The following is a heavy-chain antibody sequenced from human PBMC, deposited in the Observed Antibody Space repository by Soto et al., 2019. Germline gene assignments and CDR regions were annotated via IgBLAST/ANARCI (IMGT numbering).Heavy chain of an antibody. CDR2: IYYTGNT. Sequence: QVQLQESGPGLVKPSQTLSLTCTVSGGSISSGGTGSYWTWIRQLPGQGLEWIGYIYYTGNTYYNPSIKSRPTITIDTSENLFSLKLTSVTAADSTVYFCASGHDADKVGYWGQGTLVTVSS. V-gene: IGHV4-31*03. J-gene: IGHJ4*02. CDR3: ASGHDADKVGY. D-gene: IGHD1-26*01. CDR1: GGSISSGGTGSY.